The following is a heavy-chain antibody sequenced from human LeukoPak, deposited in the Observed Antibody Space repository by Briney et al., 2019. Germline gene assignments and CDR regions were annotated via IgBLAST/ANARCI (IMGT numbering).Heavy chain of an antibody. CDR1: GYTFTSYY. V-gene: IGHV1-46*01. Sequence: ASVKVSCKASGYTFTSYYMHWVRQAPGQGLEWMGIINPSGGSTSYAQKFQGRVTMTRDTSTSKVYMELSSLRSEDTAVYYYATGRVVRESGKETQRNYYYDYYGMDVWGQGTTVTVSS. CDR3: ATGRVVRESGKETQRNYYYDYYGMDV. D-gene: IGHD3-10*01. J-gene: IGHJ6*02. CDR2: INPSGGST.